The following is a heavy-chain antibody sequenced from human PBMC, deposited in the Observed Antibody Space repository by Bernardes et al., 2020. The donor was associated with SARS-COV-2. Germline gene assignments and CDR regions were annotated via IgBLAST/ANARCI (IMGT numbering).Heavy chain of an antibody. CDR3: AKDWGYSDVLPGYPNDAFDI. V-gene: IGHV3-23*01. J-gene: IGHJ3*02. CDR1: GFTFSSYV. D-gene: IGHD3-9*01. Sequence: GGSLRLSCAASGFTFSSYVMSWVRQAPGKGLEWVSAISGSGDKTYYTYSVKGRFTISRDNSKNTLHLQMNSLGAEDTAVYYCAKDWGYSDVLPGYPNDAFDIWGQGTVVTVSS. CDR2: ISGSGDKT.